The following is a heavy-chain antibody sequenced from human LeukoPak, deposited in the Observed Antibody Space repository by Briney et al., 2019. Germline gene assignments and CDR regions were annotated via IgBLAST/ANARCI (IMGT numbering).Heavy chain of an antibody. CDR2: IHNSGST. CDR1: SGSISSYY. D-gene: IGHD3-3*01. Sequence: PSETLSLTCTVSSGSISSYYWTWMRQPPGKGLEWIGYIHNSGSTDYNPSLNSRAIISLDTSKIYFSLRLNSVTAADTAVYYCARESRVPPHYFDYWGQGTLVTVSS. V-gene: IGHV4-59*01. CDR3: ARESRVPPHYFDY. J-gene: IGHJ4*02.